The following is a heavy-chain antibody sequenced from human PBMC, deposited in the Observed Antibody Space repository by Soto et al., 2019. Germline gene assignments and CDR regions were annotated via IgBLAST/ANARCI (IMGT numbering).Heavy chain of an antibody. D-gene: IGHD6-19*01. CDR2: ISAYNGNT. J-gene: IGHJ4*02. CDR3: ATHSSGWYYFDY. Sequence: ASVKVSCKASGYTFTSYGISWVRQAPGQGLEWMGWISAYNGNTNYAQKLQGRVTMTTDTSTSTDYMELRSLRSDDTAVYYCATHSSGWYYFDYWGQGTLVTVSS. CDR1: GYTFTSYG. V-gene: IGHV1-18*04.